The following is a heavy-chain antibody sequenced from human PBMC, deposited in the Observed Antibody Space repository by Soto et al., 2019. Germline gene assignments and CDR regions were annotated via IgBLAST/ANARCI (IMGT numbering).Heavy chain of an antibody. CDR2: IYWDNDK. Sequence: QITLKESGPALMEPTQTLTLTCSFSGLSLSTPGVGVGWLPQAPGKALECLAIIYWDNDKRYNPSLKTRVTITEDTSKNQVVLTMTDMEPVDKAIYYCARRVTYCTNYNVGWFDPWGQGTLVTVS. CDR3: ARRVTYCTNYNVGWFDP. V-gene: IGHV2-5*02. D-gene: IGHD1-1*01. CDR1: GLSLSTPGVG. J-gene: IGHJ5*02.